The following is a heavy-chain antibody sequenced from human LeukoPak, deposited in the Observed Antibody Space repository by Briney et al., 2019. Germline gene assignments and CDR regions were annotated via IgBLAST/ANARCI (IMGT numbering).Heavy chain of an antibody. V-gene: IGHV4-61*02. D-gene: IGHD3-10*01. Sequence: SQTLSLTCTVSGGSISSGSYYWSWIRQPAGKGLEWIGRIYTSGSTNYNPSLKSRVTISVDTSKNQFSLKLSSVTAADTAVYYCAREGTTMVRGVTLRGFDPWGQGTLVTVSS. CDR3: AREGTTMVRGVTLRGFDP. J-gene: IGHJ5*02. CDR2: IYTSGST. CDR1: GGSISSGSYY.